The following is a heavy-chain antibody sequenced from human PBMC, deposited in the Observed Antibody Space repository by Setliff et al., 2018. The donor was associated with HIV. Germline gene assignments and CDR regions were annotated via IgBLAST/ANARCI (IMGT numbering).Heavy chain of an antibody. D-gene: IGHD6-19*01. CDR3: ARQNSGWGVGLYYFDY. V-gene: IGHV4-39*01. J-gene: IGHJ4*02. CDR2: IYYSGSV. Sequence: PSDTLSLTCSVSGGSISSSSDYWVWIRQPPGKGLEWIGSIYYSGSVYYNPSLQSRVTISVNTPSNQFSLKLSSVTAADTALYYCARQNSGWGVGLYYFDYWGQGTLVTVSS. CDR1: GGSISSSSDY.